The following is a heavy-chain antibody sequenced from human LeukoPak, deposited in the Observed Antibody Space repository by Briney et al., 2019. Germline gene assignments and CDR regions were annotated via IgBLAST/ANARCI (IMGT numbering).Heavy chain of an antibody. V-gene: IGHV3-48*03. J-gene: IGHJ4*02. CDR1: GFTFSSYE. D-gene: IGHD3-10*01. Sequence: PGGSLRLSCAASGFTFSSYEMSWVRQAPGKGLEWVSYISSSGSTIYYADSVKGRFTISRDNAKTSLYLQMISLRAEDTAVYYCARVSTYYYGSGSYSKAFDYWGQGTLVTVSS. CDR3: ARVSTYYYGSGSYSKAFDY. CDR2: ISSSGSTI.